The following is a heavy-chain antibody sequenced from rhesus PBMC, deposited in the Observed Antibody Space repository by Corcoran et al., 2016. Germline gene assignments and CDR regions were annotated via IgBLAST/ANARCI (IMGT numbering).Heavy chain of an antibody. CDR2: ISYTCKTI. V-gene: IGHV3-136*01. D-gene: IGHD6-25*01. CDR3: TRDRWGGSFDY. Sequence: EVQLVESGGGLVQPGGSLRLSCAASGFTFSSYDMSWVRQAPGKGLEWVSYISYTCKTIYYAYSLKGRFTISRDNAKNALSLQMSSLRAEDTAVYYCTRDRWGGSFDYWGQGVLVTVSS. J-gene: IGHJ4*01. CDR1: GFTFSSYD.